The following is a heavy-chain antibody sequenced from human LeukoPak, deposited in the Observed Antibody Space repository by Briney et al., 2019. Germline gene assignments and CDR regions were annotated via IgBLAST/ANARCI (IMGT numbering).Heavy chain of an antibody. CDR3: ARQGYCSSTSCYEYWFDP. V-gene: IGHV4-39*01. CDR1: GGSISSSSYY. CDR2: IYYSGST. Sequence: PSETLSLTCTVSGGSISSSSYYWGWIRQPPGKGLEWIGIIYYSGSTYYNPSLKGRLTISVDTSKNQFSLKLSSVTATDTAVYYCARQGYCSSTSCYEYWFDPWGQGTLVTVSS. J-gene: IGHJ5*02. D-gene: IGHD2-2*01.